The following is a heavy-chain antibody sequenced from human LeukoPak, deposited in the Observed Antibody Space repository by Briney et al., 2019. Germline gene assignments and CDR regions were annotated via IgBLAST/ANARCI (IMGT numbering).Heavy chain of an antibody. CDR2: ISYDGSNK. J-gene: IGHJ4*02. V-gene: IGHV3-30-3*01. Sequence: GRSLRLSCAASGFTFSSYAMHWVRQAPGKGLEWVAVISYDGSNKYYADSVKGRFTISRDNSKNTLYLQMSSLRAEDTAVYYCASLELLGYWGQGTLVTVSS. CDR3: ASLELLGY. D-gene: IGHD1-7*01. CDR1: GFTFSSYA.